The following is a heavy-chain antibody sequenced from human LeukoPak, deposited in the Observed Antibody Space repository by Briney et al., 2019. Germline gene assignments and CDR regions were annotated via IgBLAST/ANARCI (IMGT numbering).Heavy chain of an antibody. CDR1: GYTFTSYG. CDR3: ARRVREIRYSHGMDV. CDR2: ISAYNGNT. J-gene: IGHJ6*02. D-gene: IGHD3-9*01. V-gene: IGHV1-18*01. Sequence: ASVKVSCKASGYTFTSYGISWVRQAPGQGVEWMGWISAYNGNTNYAQKLQGRVTMTTDTSTSTAYMELRSLRSDDTAVYYCARRVREIRYSHGMDVWGQGTTVTVSS.